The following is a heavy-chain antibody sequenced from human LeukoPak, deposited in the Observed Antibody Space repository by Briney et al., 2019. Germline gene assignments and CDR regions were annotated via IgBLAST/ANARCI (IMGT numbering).Heavy chain of an antibody. CDR3: AGERGLGYCSSTSCYEVDY. CDR1: GYTFTSYG. V-gene: IGHV1-18*01. CDR2: ISVYNGNT. D-gene: IGHD2-2*01. J-gene: IGHJ4*02. Sequence: ASVQVSCKASGYTFTSYGISWGRQAPGQGLEWMGWISVYNGNTNYAQKLQGRVTMTTDTSTSTAYMELRSLRSDDTAVYYCAGERGLGYCSSTSCYEVDYWGQGTLVTVSS.